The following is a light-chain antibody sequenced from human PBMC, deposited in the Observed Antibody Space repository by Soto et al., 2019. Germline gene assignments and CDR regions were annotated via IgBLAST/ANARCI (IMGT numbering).Light chain of an antibody. CDR1: QGIRSD. V-gene: IGKV1-6*01. Sequence: AITLTQSPPSLSASVGDSVTITCRASQGIRSDLGWYQQKPGKAPKLLIYGASRLQNGVPSRFSGSGSGTDFTLIISRLQPEDSATYYCLQDYSYPRTFGQGTKVDIK. J-gene: IGKJ1*01. CDR3: LQDYSYPRT. CDR2: GAS.